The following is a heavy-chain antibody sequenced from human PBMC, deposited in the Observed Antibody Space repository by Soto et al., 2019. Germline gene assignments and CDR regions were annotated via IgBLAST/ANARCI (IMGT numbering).Heavy chain of an antibody. CDR3: ARGIVVAVPDPWDWHASTGRYGMDL. J-gene: IGHJ6*02. Sequence: GSLRLSCAASGFTFSSYSMNWVRQAPGKGLEWVSSISSSSSYVYYADSVKGRFTISRDNAKNSLYLQMNSLRAEDTAVYYCARGIVVAVPDPWDWHASTGRYGMDLWGQGTTVTVSS. V-gene: IGHV3-21*01. D-gene: IGHD3-22*01. CDR1: GFTFSSYS. CDR2: ISSSSSYV.